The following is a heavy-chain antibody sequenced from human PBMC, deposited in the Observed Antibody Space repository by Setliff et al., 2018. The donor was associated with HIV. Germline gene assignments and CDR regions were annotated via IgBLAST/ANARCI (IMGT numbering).Heavy chain of an antibody. CDR2: VYQSGST. D-gene: IGHD2-2*01. CDR1: GESIRTSSYY. V-gene: IGHV4-39*01. J-gene: IGHJ6*03. Sequence: SETLSLTCTVSGESIRTSSYYWSWIRQTPEKGLEWLGSVYQSGSTSYNPSLSSRLTISVDTSKNQVSLRLSSVTAADTGVYYCARHRDPPGTSWIFYYYYMDLWGGGTTVTVSS. CDR3: ARHRDPPGTSWIFYYYYMDL.